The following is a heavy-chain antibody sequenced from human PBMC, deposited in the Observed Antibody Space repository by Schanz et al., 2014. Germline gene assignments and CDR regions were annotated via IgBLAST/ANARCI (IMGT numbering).Heavy chain of an antibody. Sequence: QVQLQESGPGLVKPSQTLSLTCAVSGGSISSGGYSWSWIRQPPGKGLEWIGYIFFRGSTYYNPSLKGRVTISIDPSKNHFSLRLTSVTAADTAVYYCYGMDVWGQGTTVTVSS. CDR1: GGSISSGGYS. J-gene: IGHJ6*02. CDR3: YGMDV. CDR2: IFFRGST. V-gene: IGHV4-30-4*07.